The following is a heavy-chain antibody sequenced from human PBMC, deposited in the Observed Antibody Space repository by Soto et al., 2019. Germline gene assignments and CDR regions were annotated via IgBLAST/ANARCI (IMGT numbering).Heavy chain of an antibody. D-gene: IGHD3-22*01. CDR3: ARVTGYYDSSGYYQVLVGGGAFDI. V-gene: IGHV4-61*01. CDR2: IYYSGST. J-gene: IGHJ3*02. Sequence: SETLSLTCTVSGGSVSSGSYYWSWIRQPPGKGLEWIGYIYYSGSTNYNPSLKSRVTISVDTSKNQFSLKLSSVTAADTAVYYCARVTGYYDSSGYYQVLVGGGAFDIWGQGKMVTVSS. CDR1: GGSVSSGSYY.